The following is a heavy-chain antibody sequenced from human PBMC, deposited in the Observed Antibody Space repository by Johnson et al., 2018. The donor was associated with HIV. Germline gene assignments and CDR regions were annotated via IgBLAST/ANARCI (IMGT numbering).Heavy chain of an antibody. CDR1: GFTFSSYA. D-gene: IGHD6-13*01. V-gene: IGHV3-30*04. J-gene: IGHJ3*02. Sequence: QVQLVESGGGVVQPGRSLRLSCAASGFTFSSYAMHWVRQAPGKGLEWVSVISYDGSNKYYADSVKGRFTISRDNSKNTLYLQMNRLRAEDTAVYYCARGDSSWPLRAFDIWGQGTMVTVSS. CDR2: ISYDGSNK. CDR3: ARGDSSWPLRAFDI.